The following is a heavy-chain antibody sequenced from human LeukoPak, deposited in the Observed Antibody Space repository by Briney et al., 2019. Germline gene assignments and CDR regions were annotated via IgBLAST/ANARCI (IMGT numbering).Heavy chain of an antibody. CDR1: GFTFSSSA. CDR3: AKGGYSYGRLYNCFDP. Sequence: PGGSLRLSCAASGFTFSSSAMSWVRQAPGKGREWVSAFSGSGGSTYYADSVKGRFTISRDNSKNTLYLQMNSLRAEDTAVYSCAKGGYSYGRLYNCFDPWGQGTLVTVSS. CDR2: FSGSGGST. J-gene: IGHJ5*02. D-gene: IGHD5-18*01. V-gene: IGHV3-23*01.